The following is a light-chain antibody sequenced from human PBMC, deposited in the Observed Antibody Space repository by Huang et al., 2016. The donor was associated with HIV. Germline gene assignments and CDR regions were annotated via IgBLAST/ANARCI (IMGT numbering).Light chain of an antibody. CDR1: QCVSSH. J-gene: IGKJ5*01. Sequence: EIVLTQSPATLSLSPGERATLPCRASQCVSSHLAWYQQKPGQAPRLLIYDASNRATGSPARFSGSGSGTDFTLTISGLEPEDFAVYYCQQSSSWPPVTFGQGTRLEIK. CDR2: DAS. V-gene: IGKV3-11*01. CDR3: QQSSSWPPVT.